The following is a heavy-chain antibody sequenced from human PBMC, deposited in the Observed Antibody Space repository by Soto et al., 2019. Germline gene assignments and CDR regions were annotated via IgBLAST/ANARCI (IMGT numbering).Heavy chain of an antibody. CDR3: ARHIAVAGTRGFDY. D-gene: IGHD6-19*01. CDR1: GGSISETYW. J-gene: IGHJ4*02. Sequence: QVQLQESGPGLVEPSETLSLTCAVSGGSISETYWWSWVRQPPGKGLEWIVEISHRGTPHYNPSLWSRVTMSTETSRNQISLTLMSVTAADSASYYCARHIAVAGTRGFDYWGQGTLVTVSS. CDR2: ISHRGTP. V-gene: IGHV4-4*02.